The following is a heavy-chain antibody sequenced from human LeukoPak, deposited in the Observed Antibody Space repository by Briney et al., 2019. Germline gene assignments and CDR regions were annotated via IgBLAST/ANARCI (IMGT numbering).Heavy chain of an antibody. CDR2: IYYSGST. CDR3: ARGGGSYDY. J-gene: IGHJ4*02. D-gene: IGHD1-26*01. CDR1: GGSISSYY. Sequence: SETLSLTCTVSGGSISSYYWSWIRQPPGKGLEWIGYIYYSGSTNYNPSLKSRVTISVDTSKNQFSLKLSSVTAADTAVYYCARGGGSYDYWGQGTLVTVSS. V-gene: IGHV4-59*01.